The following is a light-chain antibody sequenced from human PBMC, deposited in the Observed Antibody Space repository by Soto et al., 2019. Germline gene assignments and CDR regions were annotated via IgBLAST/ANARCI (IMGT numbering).Light chain of an antibody. CDR3: AAWDDSLNGVV. CDR1: SSNIGSKT. J-gene: IGLJ2*01. V-gene: IGLV1-44*01. Sequence: QSVLTQPPSASGTPGQRVTISCSVSSSNIGSKTVNWYQQLPGTAPKLLIYSNNQRPSGVPDRFSGSKSGTSASLAISGLQSEDEADYHCAAWDDSLNGVVFGGGTQLTVL. CDR2: SNN.